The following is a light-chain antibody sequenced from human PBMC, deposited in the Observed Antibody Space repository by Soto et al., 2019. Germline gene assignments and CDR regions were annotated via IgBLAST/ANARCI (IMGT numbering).Light chain of an antibody. CDR1: QTISGF. J-gene: IGKJ1*01. CDR3: QQSYTTLGT. CDR2: SAS. V-gene: IGKV1-39*01. Sequence: DIQMTQSPSSLSAFAGDRVTITCRASQTISGFLNWYQQKPGKAPGLLIHSASTLQSGVPSRFSGSGSGTEFTLTISSLQPEDFATYYCQQSYTTLGTFGQGTTVEIK.